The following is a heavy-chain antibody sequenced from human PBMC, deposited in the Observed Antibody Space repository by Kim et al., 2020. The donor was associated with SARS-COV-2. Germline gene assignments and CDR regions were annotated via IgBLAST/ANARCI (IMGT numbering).Heavy chain of an antibody. CDR1: GFTFTSYT. Sequence: GGSLRLSCAASGFTFTSYTMSWVRQAPGAGLEWASRLSDSGERTYYADSVKGRFTISRDNSKNTLYLQVSSLRAEDTAVYYCARGNYGQLDLWGQGTLVT. V-gene: IGHV3-23*01. D-gene: IGHD3-10*01. J-gene: IGHJ5*02. CDR2: LSDSGERT. CDR3: ARGNYGQLDL.